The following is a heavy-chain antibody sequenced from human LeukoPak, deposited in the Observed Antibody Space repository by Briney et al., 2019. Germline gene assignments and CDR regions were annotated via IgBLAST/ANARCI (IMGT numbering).Heavy chain of an antibody. Sequence: SETLSLTCAVSGYSISSGYYWDWIRQPPGKGPEWIGSIFHSGSTYYTPSLKSRVTISVDTSKNQFSLKPTSVTAADTAVYYCAREQSASCDYWGQGTLVTVSS. CDR1: GYSISSGYY. D-gene: IGHD2-2*01. V-gene: IGHV4-38-2*02. J-gene: IGHJ4*02. CDR3: AREQSASCDY. CDR2: IFHSGST.